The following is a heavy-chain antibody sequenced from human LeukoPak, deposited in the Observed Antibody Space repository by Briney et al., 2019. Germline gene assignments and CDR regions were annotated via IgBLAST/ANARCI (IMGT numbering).Heavy chain of an antibody. Sequence: PGGSLRLSCAASGFTFSSYAMSWVRQAPGKGLEWVSGISGSAGGTFYADSVKGRFAISRDNSKNTLYLQMNSLRAEDTAVYYCARGGFDYWGQGTLVTVSS. CDR1: GFTFSSYA. D-gene: IGHD3-16*01. J-gene: IGHJ4*02. CDR2: ISGSAGGT. CDR3: ARGGFDY. V-gene: IGHV3-23*01.